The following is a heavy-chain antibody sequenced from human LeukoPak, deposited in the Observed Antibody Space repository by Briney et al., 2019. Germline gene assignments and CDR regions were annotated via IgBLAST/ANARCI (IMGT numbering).Heavy chain of an antibody. Sequence: SETLSLTCTVSGGSISSDYWSWIRQPPGKGLEWIGYIYYSGSINYNPSLKSRVTILVDTSKNQFSLKLTSVTAADTAVYYCARQNPRGGSDYWGQGTLVTVSS. CDR1: GGSISSDY. V-gene: IGHV4-59*08. D-gene: IGHD2-15*01. CDR3: ARQNPRGGSDY. J-gene: IGHJ4*02. CDR2: IYYSGSI.